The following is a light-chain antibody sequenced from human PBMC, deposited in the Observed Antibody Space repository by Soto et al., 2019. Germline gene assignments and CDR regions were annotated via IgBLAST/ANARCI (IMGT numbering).Light chain of an antibody. CDR3: QQYYSTLLLT. Sequence: DIVMTQSPDSLAVSLGERATINCKSSQSVLYTSNNKNYLAWYQQKPGQPPKLLIYWASTRESGVPDRFNGSGSGTDFTLTISSLQAEDVAVYYCQQYYSTLLLTFGGGTQVDIK. V-gene: IGKV4-1*01. CDR2: WAS. J-gene: IGKJ4*01. CDR1: QSVLYTSNNKNY.